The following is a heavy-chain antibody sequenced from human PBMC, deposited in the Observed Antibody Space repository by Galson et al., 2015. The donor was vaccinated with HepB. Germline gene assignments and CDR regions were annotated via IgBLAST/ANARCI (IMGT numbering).Heavy chain of an antibody. V-gene: IGHV3-30-3*01. CDR2: ISYDGSNK. CDR3: ASAIEPFMVRGVIRYYGLDV. CDR1: GFTFSNHA. D-gene: IGHD3-10*01. J-gene: IGHJ6*02. Sequence: SLRLSCAASGFTFSNHAMCWVRQAPGEGLEWVALISYDGSNKYYADSVKGRFTISRDNSKSTLYLQMTSLRAEDTAVYFCASAIEPFMVRGVIRYYGLDVWGHGTTVTVSS.